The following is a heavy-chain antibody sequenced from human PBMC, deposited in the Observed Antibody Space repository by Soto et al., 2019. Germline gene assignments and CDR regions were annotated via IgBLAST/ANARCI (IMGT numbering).Heavy chain of an antibody. V-gene: IGHV4-34*01. J-gene: IGHJ4*02. D-gene: IGHD1-26*01. Sequence: QVQLQQWGAGLLKPSETLSLTCAVYGGSFSGYYWSWIRQPPGKGLEWIGEINHSGSTNYNPSLKSRVTISVDTSKNQFSLKLSSVTAADTAVYYSARHSSVLPDYWGQGTLVTVSS. CDR3: ARHSSVLPDY. CDR2: INHSGST. CDR1: GGSFSGYY.